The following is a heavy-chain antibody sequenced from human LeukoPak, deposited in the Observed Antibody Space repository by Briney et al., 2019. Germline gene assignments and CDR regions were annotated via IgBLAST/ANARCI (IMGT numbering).Heavy chain of an antibody. CDR3: ARDVTVTTNSRYAFDI. CDR2: ISYSSGHI. J-gene: IGHJ3*02. CDR1: GFTFRIYS. V-gene: IGHV3-21*01. D-gene: IGHD4-17*01. Sequence: PGGSLRLSCAASGFTFRIYSMDWVRQAPGKGLELVSSISYSSGHIYYADSVKVRSTTSRANAKNTLYRQMNRLRADDTALYSCARDVTVTTNSRYAFDIWGQGTMVTVSS.